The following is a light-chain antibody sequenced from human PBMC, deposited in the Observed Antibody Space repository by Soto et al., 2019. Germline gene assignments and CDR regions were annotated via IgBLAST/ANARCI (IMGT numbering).Light chain of an antibody. CDR1: SADIGSNT. Sequence: QSVLTQPPSASGTPGQRVTISCSGGSADIGSNTVNWYQQLPGTAPKLLIYSNNQRPPGVPDRCSGSKSGTSASLAISGLPYEDEADYYCAAWDDSLNVVFGGGTKLTVL. J-gene: IGLJ2*01. V-gene: IGLV1-44*01. CDR3: AAWDDSLNVV. CDR2: SNN.